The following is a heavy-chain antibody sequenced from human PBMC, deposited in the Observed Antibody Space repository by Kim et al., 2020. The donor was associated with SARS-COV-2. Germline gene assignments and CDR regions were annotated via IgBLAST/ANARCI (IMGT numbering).Heavy chain of an antibody. D-gene: IGHD3-10*01. V-gene: IGHV1-18*01. J-gene: IGHJ4*02. Sequence: ASVKVSCKASGYTFTSYGISWVRQAPGQGLEWMGWISAYNGNTNYAQKLQGRVTMTTDTSTSTAYMELRSLRSDDTAVYYCARDGLWFGELYYFDYWGQGTLVTVSS. CDR3: ARDGLWFGELYYFDY. CDR2: ISAYNGNT. CDR1: GYTFTSYG.